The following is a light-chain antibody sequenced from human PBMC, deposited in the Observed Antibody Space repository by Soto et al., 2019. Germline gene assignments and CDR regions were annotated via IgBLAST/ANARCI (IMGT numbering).Light chain of an antibody. J-gene: IGKJ4*01. V-gene: IGKV1D-12*01. CDR2: TTS. CDR1: QDINNW. Sequence: DIQVTQSPSSVSASVGDRVTITCRASQDINNWLAWYQQKPGKAPKLLIYTTSNLQSGVPSRFSGSGSGTDFTLTINSLQPEAFATYYCQQANSFPLTFGGGTKVEIK. CDR3: QQANSFPLT.